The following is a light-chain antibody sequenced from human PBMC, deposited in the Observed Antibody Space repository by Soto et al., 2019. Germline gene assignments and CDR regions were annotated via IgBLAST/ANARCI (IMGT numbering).Light chain of an antibody. V-gene: IGKV4-1*01. CDR3: QQYYSNPELT. CDR2: WAS. Sequence: IVMTQSPDSLAVCLGERATINCKSSQSLLYSSNNKNYLAWFQHKPGQPPKLLLYWASTRESGVPDRFSGSGSGTDFTLTISSLQAEDVAVYYCQQYYSNPELTFGGGTKVDIK. CDR1: QSLLYSSNNKNY. J-gene: IGKJ4*01.